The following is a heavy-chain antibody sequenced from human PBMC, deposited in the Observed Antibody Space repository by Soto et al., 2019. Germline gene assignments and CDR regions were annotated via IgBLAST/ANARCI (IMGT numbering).Heavy chain of an antibody. CDR3: ARDRSDILTGYYRVNYFDY. V-gene: IGHV3-21*01. CDR1: GFTFSSYS. CDR2: ISSSSSYI. Sequence: GGSLRLSCAASGFTFSSYSMNWVRQAPGKGLEWVSSISSSSSYIYYADSVKGRFTISRDNAKNSLYLQMNSLRAEDTAVYYCARDRSDILTGYYRVNYFDYWGQGTLVTVSS. J-gene: IGHJ4*02. D-gene: IGHD3-9*01.